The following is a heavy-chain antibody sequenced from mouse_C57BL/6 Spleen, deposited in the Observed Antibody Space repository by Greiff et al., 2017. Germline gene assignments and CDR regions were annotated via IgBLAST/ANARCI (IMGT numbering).Heavy chain of an antibody. CDR1: GFNIKDDY. Sequence: VQLQQSGAELVRPGASVKLSCTASGFNIKDDYMHWVKQRPEQGLEWIGWIDPENGDTEYASKFQGKATIPADTSSNTAYLQLSSLTSEDTAVYYCTTSGMITTTGFFDYWGQGTTLTVSS. V-gene: IGHV14-4*01. D-gene: IGHD2-4*01. CDR2: IDPENGDT. CDR3: TTSGMITTTGFFDY. J-gene: IGHJ2*01.